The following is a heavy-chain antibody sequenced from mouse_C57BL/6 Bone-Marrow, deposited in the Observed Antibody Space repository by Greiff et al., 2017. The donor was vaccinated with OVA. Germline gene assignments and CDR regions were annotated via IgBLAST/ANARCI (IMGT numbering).Heavy chain of an antibody. D-gene: IGHD1-2*01. J-gene: IGHJ1*03. CDR2: IDPSDSDT. V-gene: IGHV1-50*01. CDR1: GYTFTSYW. CDR3: ARRYYGPRRYFDV. Sequence: QVQLQQSGAELVKPGASVKLSCKASGYTFTSYWMQWVKQRPGQGLEWIGEIDPSDSDTNYNQKFKGKATLTVDTSSSTAYMQLSSLTSEDAAVYYCARRYYGPRRYFDVWGTGTTVTVSS.